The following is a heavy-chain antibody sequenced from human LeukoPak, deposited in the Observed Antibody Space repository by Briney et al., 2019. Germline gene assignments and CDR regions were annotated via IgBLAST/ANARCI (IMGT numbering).Heavy chain of an antibody. CDR2: INTDGSST. CDR1: GFTFSSYW. D-gene: IGHD6-6*01. V-gene: IGHV3-74*01. J-gene: IGHJ4*02. Sequence: GGSLRLSCAASGFTFSSYWMHWVRQAPGKGLVWVSRINTDGSSTSYADSVKGRFTISRDNAKNTLYLQMNSLRAEDTAVYYCARARIDSSSSGGFDYWGQGTLVTVSS. CDR3: ARARIDSSSSGGFDY.